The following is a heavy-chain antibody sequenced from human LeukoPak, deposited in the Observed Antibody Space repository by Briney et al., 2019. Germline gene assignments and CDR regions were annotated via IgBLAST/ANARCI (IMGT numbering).Heavy chain of an antibody. V-gene: IGHV4-30-2*01. CDR3: ASHCSGGSCLSDY. CDR2: INHSGST. J-gene: IGHJ4*02. D-gene: IGHD2-15*01. Sequence: SETLSLTCAVSGGSISSGGYSWSWIRQPPGKGLEWIGEINHSGSTNYNPSLKSRVTISVDTSKNQFSLKLSSVTAADTAVYYCASHCSGGSCLSDYWGQGTLVAVSS. CDR1: GGSISSGGYS.